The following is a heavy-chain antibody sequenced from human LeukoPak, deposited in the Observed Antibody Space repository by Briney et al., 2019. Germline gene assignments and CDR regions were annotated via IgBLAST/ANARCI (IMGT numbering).Heavy chain of an antibody. CDR1: GFTFSSYA. V-gene: IGHV3-30*04. D-gene: IGHD3-3*01. Sequence: PGRSLRLSCAASGFTFSSYAMHWVRQAPGKGLEWVAVISYDGSNKYYADSVKGRFTISRDNSKNTLYLQMNSLRAEDTAVYYCARSQPIFGVVISRGQWFDPWGQGTLVTVSP. CDR2: ISYDGSNK. CDR3: ARSQPIFGVVISRGQWFDP. J-gene: IGHJ5*02.